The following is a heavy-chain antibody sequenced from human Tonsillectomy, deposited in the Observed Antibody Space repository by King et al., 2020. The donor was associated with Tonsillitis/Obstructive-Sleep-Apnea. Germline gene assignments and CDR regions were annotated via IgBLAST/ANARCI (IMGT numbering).Heavy chain of an antibody. D-gene: IGHD3-16*02. Sequence: VQLVESGVEVKKPGASVKVSCKASGYTFSSYDINWVRQAPGQGLEWMGRISGYNDNTKYAQILQGRVTMTTDTSTSTAYMELRSLKSYDTAVYYCARGHYDYLWVSYRSRDYFNYWGQGTLVTVSS. J-gene: IGHJ4*02. V-gene: IGHV1-18*01. CDR3: ARGHYDYLWVSYRSRDYFNY. CDR2: ISGYNDNT. CDR1: GYTFSSYD.